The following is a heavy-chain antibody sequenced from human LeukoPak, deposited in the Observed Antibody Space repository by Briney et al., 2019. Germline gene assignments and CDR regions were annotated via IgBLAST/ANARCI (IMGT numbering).Heavy chain of an antibody. V-gene: IGHV3-23*01. CDR3: AKSVAAYGVYYYYYYGMDV. CDR1: GSTFSSYA. CDR2: ISGSGGST. D-gene: IGHD4-17*01. J-gene: IGHJ6*02. Sequence: GGSLRLSCAASGSTFSSYAMSWVRQAPGKGLEWVSAISGSGGSTYYTDSVKGRFTISRDNSKNTLYLQMNSLRAEDTAVYYCAKSVAAYGVYYYYYYGMDVWGQGTTVTVSS.